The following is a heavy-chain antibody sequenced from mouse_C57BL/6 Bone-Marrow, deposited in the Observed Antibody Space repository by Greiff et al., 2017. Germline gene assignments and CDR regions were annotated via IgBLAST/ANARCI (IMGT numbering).Heavy chain of an antibody. V-gene: IGHV1-81*01. J-gene: IGHJ3*01. D-gene: IGHD2-14*01. CDR2: IHPYSGDT. Sequence: VQLQQSGAELVQPGASVKLSCKASGYTFTTSGIGWMKQSHGPGLEWIGEIHPYSGDTNYNEQFKGKATLTADKSSSTAYMELRSLTSEDTAVYVCARYRCESYEFDYWGQGTMVTVSA. CDR1: GYTFTTSG. CDR3: ARYRCESYEFDY.